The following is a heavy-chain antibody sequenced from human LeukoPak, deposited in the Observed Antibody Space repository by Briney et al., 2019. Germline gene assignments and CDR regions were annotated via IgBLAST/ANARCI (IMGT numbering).Heavy chain of an antibody. CDR2: IYYSGST. CDR3: ARDPGDYTSYYFDY. Sequence: PSETLSLTCTVSGGSISSYYWSWIRQPPGKGLEWIGYIYYSGSTNYNPSLKSRVTISVDTSKNQFSLKLSSVTAADTAVYHCARDPGDYTSYYFDYWGQGTLVTVSS. J-gene: IGHJ4*02. CDR1: GGSISSYY. D-gene: IGHD4-17*01. V-gene: IGHV4-59*01.